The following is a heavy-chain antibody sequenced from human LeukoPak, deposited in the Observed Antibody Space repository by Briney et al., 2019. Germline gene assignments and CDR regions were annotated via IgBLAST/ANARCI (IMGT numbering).Heavy chain of an antibody. CDR3: AREAHDCGGDCYPTFDY. D-gene: IGHD2-21*02. V-gene: IGHV3-11*06. Sequence: PGGSLRLSCAASGFTFSDYYMSWIRQAPGKGLEWVSYISSSSSYTNYADSVKGRFTISRDNAKNSLYLQMNSLRAEDTAVYYCAREAHDCGGDCYPTFDYWGQGTLVTVSS. CDR1: GFTFSDYY. J-gene: IGHJ4*02. CDR2: ISSSSSYT.